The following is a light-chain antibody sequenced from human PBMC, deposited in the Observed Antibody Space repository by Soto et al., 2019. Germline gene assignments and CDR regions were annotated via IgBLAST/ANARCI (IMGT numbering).Light chain of an antibody. J-gene: IGKJ5*01. Sequence: PGARATLSCRASQSVSSYFAWYQQKPGEAPRLLIYDASNRATGIPARFSGSGSGTDFTLTISSLVPEDFAVYYCQQRSNWPPITFGQGTRLEI. V-gene: IGKV3-11*01. CDR2: DAS. CDR1: QSVSSY. CDR3: QQRSNWPPIT.